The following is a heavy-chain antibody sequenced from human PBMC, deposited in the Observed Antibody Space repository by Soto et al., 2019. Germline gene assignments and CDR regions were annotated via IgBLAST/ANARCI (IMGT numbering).Heavy chain of an antibody. CDR1: GFTFSSYW. CDR2: INSDGSST. J-gene: IGHJ3*02. CDR3: ARDPSYLDAFDI. D-gene: IGHD3-10*01. V-gene: IGHV3-74*01. Sequence: PGGSLRLSCAASGFTFSSYWMHWVRQAPGEGLAWVSRINSDGSSTSYADSVKGRFTISRDNAKNTLYLQMNSLRAEDTAVYYCARDPSYLDAFDIWGQGTMVTVSS.